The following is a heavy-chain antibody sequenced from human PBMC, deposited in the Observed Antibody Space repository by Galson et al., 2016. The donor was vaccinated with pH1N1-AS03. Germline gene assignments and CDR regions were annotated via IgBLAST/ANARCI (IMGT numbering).Heavy chain of an antibody. CDR2: TYYRSKWFN. Sequence: CAISGDSVSGNSLAWNWIRQSPSRGLEWLGRTYYRSKWFNDYAASVKSRIIINPDTSKNQFSLQLDSVTPEDTAVYYCARDPGYHGSIFDYWGQGTLVTVSS. V-gene: IGHV6-1*01. CDR3: ARDPGYHGSIFDY. CDR1: GDSVSGNSLA. J-gene: IGHJ4*02. D-gene: IGHD3-22*01.